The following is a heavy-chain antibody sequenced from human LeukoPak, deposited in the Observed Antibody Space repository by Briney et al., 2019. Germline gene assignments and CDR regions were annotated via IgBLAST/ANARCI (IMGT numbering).Heavy chain of an antibody. Sequence: SETLSLTCAVYGGSFSGYYWSWIRRPPGKGLEWIGEINHSGSTNYNPSLKSRVTISVDTSKNQFSLKLSSVTAADTAVYYCARAHSGSGSYYSTFDYWGQGTLVTVSS. CDR2: INHSGST. J-gene: IGHJ4*02. D-gene: IGHD3-10*01. CDR3: ARAHSGSGSYYSTFDY. V-gene: IGHV4-34*01. CDR1: GGSFSGYY.